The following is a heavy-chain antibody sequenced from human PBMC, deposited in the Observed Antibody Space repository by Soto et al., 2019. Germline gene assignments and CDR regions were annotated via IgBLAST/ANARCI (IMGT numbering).Heavy chain of an antibody. J-gene: IGHJ4*02. CDR1: GFTFNDYA. Sequence: GGSLRLSCAASGFTFNDYAMHWVRQVPGKGLEWVSGISWNSATVGYGDSVRGRFTIFRDNAKHSLYLDMNSLRAEDTALYYCVKDTSLNPIFGAVMNSFDSWGEGTLVTVSS. CDR3: VKDTSLNPIFGAVMNSFDS. CDR2: ISWNSATV. V-gene: IGHV3-9*01. D-gene: IGHD3-3*01.